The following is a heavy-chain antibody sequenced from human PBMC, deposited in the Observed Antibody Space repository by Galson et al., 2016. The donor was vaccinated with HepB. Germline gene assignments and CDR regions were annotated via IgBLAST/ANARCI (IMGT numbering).Heavy chain of an antibody. V-gene: IGHV1-69*13. Sequence: SVKVSCKASGYTFTGYYMHWVRQAPGQGLEWMGGIIPIFGTANYAQKFQGRVTITADESTSTAYMELSSLRSEDTAVYYCATRLSFYYDNSGYIPPDSWGQGTLVTVSS. J-gene: IGHJ4*02. D-gene: IGHD3-22*01. CDR2: IIPIFGTA. CDR3: ATRLSFYYDNSGYIPPDS. CDR1: GYTFTGYY.